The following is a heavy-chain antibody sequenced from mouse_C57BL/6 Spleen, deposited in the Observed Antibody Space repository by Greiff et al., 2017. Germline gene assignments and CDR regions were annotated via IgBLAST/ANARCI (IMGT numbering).Heavy chain of an antibody. CDR3: ARQGGQLRLPDWFAY. D-gene: IGHD3-2*02. Sequence: QVQLQQPGTELVKPGASVKLSCKASGYTFTSYWMHWVKQRPGQGLEWIGNINPSSGGTNYNEKFKSKATLTVDKSSSTAYMQLSSLTSDDSAVYYCARQGGQLRLPDWFAYWGQGTLVTVSA. CDR2: INPSSGGT. V-gene: IGHV1-53*01. CDR1: GYTFTSYW. J-gene: IGHJ3*01.